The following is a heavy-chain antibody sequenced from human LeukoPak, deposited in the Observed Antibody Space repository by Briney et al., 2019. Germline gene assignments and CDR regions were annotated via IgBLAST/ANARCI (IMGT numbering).Heavy chain of an antibody. D-gene: IGHD3-22*01. V-gene: IGHV4-59*08. CDR2: IYYSGST. Sequence: PSETLSLTCTVSGGSLSSYYWSWIRQPPGKGLEWIGHIYYSGSTNYNPSLKSRVTISVDTSKNQFSLKLSSVTAADTAVYYCASRLYYYDSSGYYDYWGQGTLVTVSS. CDR3: ASRLYYYDSSGYYDY. J-gene: IGHJ4*02. CDR1: GGSLSSYY.